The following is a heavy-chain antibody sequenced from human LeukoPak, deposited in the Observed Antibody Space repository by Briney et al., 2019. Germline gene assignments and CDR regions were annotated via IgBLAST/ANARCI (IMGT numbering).Heavy chain of an antibody. CDR2: ISYDGSNK. CDR1: GFTFSSYG. CDR3: ARDSSSAAFDI. V-gene: IGHV3-30*03. Sequence: GRSLRLSCAASGFTFSSYGMHWVRQAPGKGLEWVAVISYDGSNKYYADSVKGRFTISRDNSKNTLYLQMNSLRAEDTAVYYCARDSSSAAFDIWGQGTMVTVSS. J-gene: IGHJ3*02.